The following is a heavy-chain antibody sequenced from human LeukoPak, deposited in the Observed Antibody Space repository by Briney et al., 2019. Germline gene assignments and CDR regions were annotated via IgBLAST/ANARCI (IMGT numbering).Heavy chain of an antibody. V-gene: IGHV1-69*13. CDR3: ARDLRAPRYHYDHLNAFHI. J-gene: IGHJ3*02. Sequence: RASVKVSCKASGGTFSSYAISWVRQAPGQGLEWMGGIIPIFGTANYAQKFQGRVTITADESTSTACMELSSLRSEDTAVYYCARDLRAPRYHYDHLNAFHISGKGTMVTVSS. CDR2: IIPIFGTA. CDR1: GGTFSSYA. D-gene: IGHD3-22*01.